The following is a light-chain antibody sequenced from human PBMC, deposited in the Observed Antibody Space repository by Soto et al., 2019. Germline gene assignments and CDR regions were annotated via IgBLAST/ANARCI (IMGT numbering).Light chain of an antibody. Sequence: EIVLTQSPATLSLSPGERATLSCRASQSVSNYFAWYQQKPGQAPRLLIYDVSSRATGIPDMFSGSGSGTDSTLTISGLEAEDFAVYYCQQYSIFALSFGGGTRVEIK. CDR1: QSVSNY. J-gene: IGKJ4*01. CDR2: DVS. V-gene: IGKV3-20*01. CDR3: QQYSIFALS.